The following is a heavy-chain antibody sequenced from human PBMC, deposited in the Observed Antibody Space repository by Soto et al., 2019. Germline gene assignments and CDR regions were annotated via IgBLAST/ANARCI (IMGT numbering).Heavy chain of an antibody. V-gene: IGHV1-69*01. CDR3: ARSQGGSSSLDIYYYYYYGMDV. CDR2: IIPIFGTA. J-gene: IGHJ6*02. CDR1: GGTFSNYA. Sequence: QVQLLQSGAEVKKPGSSVKVSCKAPGGTFSNYAISWVRQAPGQGLEWMGGIIPIFGTANYAQKFQGRVSITEDESTRTGYMERSRLRSEDTAVYYCARSQGGSSSLDIYYYYYYGMDVWGQGTTVTVSS. D-gene: IGHD2-15*01.